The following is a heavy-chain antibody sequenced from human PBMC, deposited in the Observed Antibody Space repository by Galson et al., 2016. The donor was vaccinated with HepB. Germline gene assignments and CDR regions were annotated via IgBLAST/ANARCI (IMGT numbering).Heavy chain of an antibody. J-gene: IGHJ5*02. V-gene: IGHV3-53*01. CDR3: ARDGEYYYGSGSYAET. Sequence: SLRLSCAASGFTFRTYWMHWVRQAPGKGLEWVSVIYSGGSTYYADSVKGRFTISRDNSKNTLHLQMNSLRAEDTAVYYCARDGEYYYGSGSYAETWGQGTLVTVSS. D-gene: IGHD3-10*01. CDR2: IYSGGST. CDR1: GFTFRTYW.